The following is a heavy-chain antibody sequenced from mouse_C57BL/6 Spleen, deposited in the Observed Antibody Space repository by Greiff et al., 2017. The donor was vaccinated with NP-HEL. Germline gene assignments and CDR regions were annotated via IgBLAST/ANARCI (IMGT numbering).Heavy chain of an antibody. CDR1: GFTFTDYY. Sequence: EVKVVESGGGLVQPGGSLSLSCAASGFTFTDYYMSWVRQPPGKALEWLGFIRNKANGYTTEYSASVKGRFTISRDNSQSILYLQMNALGAEDSATYYCARYRTAQGFADWGQGTLVTVSA. CDR2: IRNKANGYTT. CDR3: ARYRTAQGFAD. J-gene: IGHJ3*01. V-gene: IGHV7-3*01. D-gene: IGHD3-2*02.